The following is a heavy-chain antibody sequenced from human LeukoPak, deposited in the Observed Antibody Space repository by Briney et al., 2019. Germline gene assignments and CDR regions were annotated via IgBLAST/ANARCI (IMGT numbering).Heavy chain of an antibody. CDR3: ARVGTADNWFDP. CDR2: IYYSGST. Sequence: SETLSLTCTVSGGSISSYYWSWIRQPPGKGLEWIGYIYYSGSTNYNPSLKSRVTISVDTSKHQFSLKLSSVTAADTAVYYCARVGTADNWFDPWGQGTLVTVSS. D-gene: IGHD3-10*01. J-gene: IGHJ5*02. CDR1: GGSISSYY. V-gene: IGHV4-59*01.